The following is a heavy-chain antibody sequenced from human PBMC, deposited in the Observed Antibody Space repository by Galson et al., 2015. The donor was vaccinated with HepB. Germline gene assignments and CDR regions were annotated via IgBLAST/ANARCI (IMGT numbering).Heavy chain of an antibody. V-gene: IGHV4-39*02. D-gene: IGHD5-12*01. CDR3: ARDRYSRNLDAEY. Sequence: ETLSLTCSVSGDSINTHNYFWAWVRQPPGKGLEWIATVYHRGDTYYNPSLKNRVVIPIDTSRNQFYLKVNSVTAADTAIYYCARDRYSRNLDAEYWGQGTLVTVSA. J-gene: IGHJ4*02. CDR1: GDSINTHNYF. CDR2: VYHRGDT.